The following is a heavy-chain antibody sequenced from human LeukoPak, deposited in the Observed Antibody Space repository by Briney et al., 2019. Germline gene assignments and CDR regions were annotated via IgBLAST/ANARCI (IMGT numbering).Heavy chain of an antibody. CDR2: IYHSGST. CDR3: ARDQGGYSGYDSYYFGY. CDR1: GGSISSGGYS. Sequence: SETLSPTCAVSGGSISSGGYSWSWIRQPPGKGLEWIGYIYHSGSTYYNPSLKSRVTISVDRSKNQFSLKLSSVTAADTAVYYCARDQGGYSGYDSYYFGYWGQGTLVTVSS. V-gene: IGHV4-30-2*01. D-gene: IGHD5-12*01. J-gene: IGHJ4*02.